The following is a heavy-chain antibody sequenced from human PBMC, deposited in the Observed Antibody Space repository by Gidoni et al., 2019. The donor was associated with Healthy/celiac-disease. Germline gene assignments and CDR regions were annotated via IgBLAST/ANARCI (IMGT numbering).Heavy chain of an antibody. CDR3: ARLPFYRYCSSTSCYTFPVYFDY. CDR2: INHSGST. V-gene: IGHV4-34*01. CDR1: GGSFSGYY. J-gene: IGHJ4*02. Sequence: QVQLQQWGAGLLKPSETLSLTCAVYGGSFSGYYWSWIRQPPGKGLEWIGEINHSGSTNYNPSLKSRVTISVDTSKNQFSLKLSSVTAADTAVYYCARLPFYRYCSSTSCYTFPVYFDYWGQGTLVTVSS. D-gene: IGHD2-2*02.